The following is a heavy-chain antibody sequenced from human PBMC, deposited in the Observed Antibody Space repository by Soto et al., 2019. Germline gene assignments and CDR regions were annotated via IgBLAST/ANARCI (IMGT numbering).Heavy chain of an antibody. V-gene: IGHV4-59*08. J-gene: IGHJ4*02. CDR1: GGSISSYY. CDR3: ARHLDSQYSSSLGFDY. Sequence: SETLSLTCTVSGGSISSYYWIWIRQPPGKGLEWIGYIYYSGSTNYNPSLKSRVTISVDTSKNQFSLKLSSVTAADTAVYYCARHLDSQYSSSLGFDYWGQGTLVTVSS. CDR2: IYYSGST. D-gene: IGHD6-6*01.